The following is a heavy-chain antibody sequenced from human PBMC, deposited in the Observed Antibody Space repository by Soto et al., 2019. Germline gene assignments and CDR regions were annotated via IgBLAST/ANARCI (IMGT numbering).Heavy chain of an antibody. D-gene: IGHD6-13*01. CDR2: IYYTGTT. CDR1: GLSISSGRL. V-gene: IGHV4-28*01. J-gene: IGHJ4*02. CDR3: ATNPRLEADEFDN. Sequence: QVQLQESGPGLVKPSDTLSVTCAVSGLSISSGRLWGWIRQPPGKGLEWLGYIYYTGTTYYSPSLNSRLTMSVDMSRNQFSLKLDSMAAVHTAVYFCATNPRLEADEFDNWGQAFMFTVSS.